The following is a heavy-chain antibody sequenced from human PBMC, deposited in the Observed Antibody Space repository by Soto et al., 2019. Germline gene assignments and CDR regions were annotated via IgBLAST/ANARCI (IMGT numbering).Heavy chain of an antibody. CDR2: IIPILGIA. D-gene: IGHD2-8*01. CDR3: ARAEGKWLPGY. V-gene: IGHV1-69*02. J-gene: IGHJ4*02. Sequence: SVKVSCKASGGTFSSYTISWVRQAPGQGLEWMGRIIPILGIANYAQKFQGRVTITADKSTSTAYMELSSLRSEDTAVYYCARAEGKWLPGYWGQGTPVTVSS. CDR1: GGTFSSYT.